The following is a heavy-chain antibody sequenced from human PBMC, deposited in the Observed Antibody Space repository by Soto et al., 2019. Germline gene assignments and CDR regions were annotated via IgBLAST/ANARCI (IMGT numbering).Heavy chain of an antibody. CDR3: AKGGRQWLVTSAFNY. CDR1: GFTFSDYA. D-gene: IGHD6-19*01. V-gene: IGHV3-30*18. J-gene: IGHJ4*02. CDR2: VSHDGRNT. Sequence: VQLVESGGGVVQPGRSLRLSCAASGFTFSDYAMHCVRQAPGKGLEWVAVVSHDGRNTHYADSVKGRFTISRDSSKNTVSLEMTSLRAEDTAVYYGAKGGRQWLVTSAFNYWGQGALVTVSS.